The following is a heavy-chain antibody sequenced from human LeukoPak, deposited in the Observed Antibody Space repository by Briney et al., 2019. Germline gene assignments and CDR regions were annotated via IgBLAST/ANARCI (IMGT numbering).Heavy chain of an antibody. CDR3: ARDNRGYSCGYGY. V-gene: IGHV3-48*03. D-gene: IGHD5-18*01. CDR1: GFTFSSYE. Sequence: GGSLRLSCAASGFTFSSYEMNWVRQAPGKGLEWVSYISSSGSTIYYADSVKGRFTISRDNAKNSLYLQMNSLRAEDTAVYYCARDNRGYSCGYGYWGQGTLVTVSS. CDR2: ISSSGSTI. J-gene: IGHJ4*02.